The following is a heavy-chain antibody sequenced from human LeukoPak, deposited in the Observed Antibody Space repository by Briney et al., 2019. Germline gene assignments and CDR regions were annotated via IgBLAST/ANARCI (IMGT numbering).Heavy chain of an antibody. J-gene: IGHJ4*02. D-gene: IGHD4-11*01. CDR2: IWSDGTNK. Sequence: PGGSLKLSCVAAGFTFSHYGMHWVRQAPGKGLEWVAVIWSDGTNKYYAASVKGRFSISRDDSGKTVYLQMNSLRPEDTGIYYCARDAQRGFDYSNSLQYWGQGTPVTVST. CDR3: ARDAQRGFDYSNSLQY. V-gene: IGHV3-33*01. CDR1: GFTFSHYG.